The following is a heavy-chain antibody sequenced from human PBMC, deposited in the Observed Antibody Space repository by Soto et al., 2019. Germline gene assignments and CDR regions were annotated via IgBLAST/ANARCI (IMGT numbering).Heavy chain of an antibody. D-gene: IGHD3-22*01. CDR3: ARAPTPYDRXGYYPDY. CDR1: GYTFTSYY. CDR2: INPSGGST. Sequence: ASVKVSCKASGYTFTSYYMHRVRQAPGEGLEWMGIINPSGGSTRYAQKFQGRVTMTRDTSTSTVYMELSSLRSEDAAVYYCARAPTPYDRXGYYPDYWGKGTLVTVSS. V-gene: IGHV1-46*01. J-gene: IGHJ4*02.